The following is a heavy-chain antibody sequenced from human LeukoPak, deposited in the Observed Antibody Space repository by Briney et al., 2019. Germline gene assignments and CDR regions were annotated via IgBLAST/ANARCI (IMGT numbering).Heavy chain of an antibody. Sequence: GESLKISCKGSGYSFTSYWSGWVRQMPGKGLEWIGIIYPGDSDTRYSPSFQGQVTISVDKSISAAYLQWSSLKASDTALYYCARHISAWQMIDHWGQGTLVTVSS. CDR2: IYPGDSDT. J-gene: IGHJ4*02. CDR3: ARHISAWQMIDH. D-gene: IGHD2-21*01. V-gene: IGHV5-51*01. CDR1: GYSFTSYW.